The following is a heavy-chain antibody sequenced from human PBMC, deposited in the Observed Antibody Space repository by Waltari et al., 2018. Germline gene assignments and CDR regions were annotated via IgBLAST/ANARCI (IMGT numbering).Heavy chain of an antibody. V-gene: IGHV5-51*01. D-gene: IGHD5-18*01. CDR2: IYPGDSNT. Sequence: EVQLEQSGAEVKKPGESLKISCNGSGYSFAKYWIGWVLQMPGKGLEWMGVIYPGDSNTKYSLSFQGQVTISADTSISTAYLQWSSLKASDTAIYFCARQNIHSYGYGYFDFWGQGTLVTVSS. J-gene: IGHJ4*02. CDR1: GYSFAKYW. CDR3: ARQNIHSYGYGYFDF.